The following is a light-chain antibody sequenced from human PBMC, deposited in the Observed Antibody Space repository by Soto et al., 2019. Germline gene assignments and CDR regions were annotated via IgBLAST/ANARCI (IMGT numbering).Light chain of an antibody. Sequence: QSVLTQPPSVSEAPRQSVTISCSGGSSNIGNNAVNWYQQLPGQAPKIVIYYDNLLTSGVSDRFSGSKSGISASLDISDLQSDDQADYYCASWDDTLNAYVFCPGTKLT. CDR1: SSNIGNNA. CDR3: ASWDDTLNAYV. CDR2: YDN. J-gene: IGLJ1*01. V-gene: IGLV1-36*01.